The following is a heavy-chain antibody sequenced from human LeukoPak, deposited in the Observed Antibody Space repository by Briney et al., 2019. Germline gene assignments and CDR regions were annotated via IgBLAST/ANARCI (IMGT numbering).Heavy chain of an antibody. D-gene: IGHD2/OR15-2a*01. CDR3: ARPANLYYSADAFAL. V-gene: IGHV1-18*01. CDR2: ISAYNGNT. J-gene: IGHJ3*01. Sequence: ASVKVSCKASGYTFTSYGISWVRQAPGQGLEWMGWISAYNGNTNYAQKLQGRVTMTTDTSTSTAYMELTNLRSDDTAVYYCARPANLYYSADAFALWGQGTLVTVSS. CDR1: GYTFTSYG.